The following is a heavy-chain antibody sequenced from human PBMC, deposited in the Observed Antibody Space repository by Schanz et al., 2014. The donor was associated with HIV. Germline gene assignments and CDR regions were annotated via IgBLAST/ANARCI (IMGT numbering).Heavy chain of an antibody. Sequence: QVQLVESGGGVVQPGRSLRLSCGASGFSVTSFGIHWVRPPPGKGREWVAVIWFDGRNKYYGDSVKGRFMISRDNSNNTLYLQMNSLRAEDTAVYFCTRGRFLERGGMDVWGQGTAVTVSS. D-gene: IGHD3-3*01. CDR2: IWFDGRNK. CDR1: GFSVTSFG. J-gene: IGHJ6*02. V-gene: IGHV3-33*08. CDR3: TRGRFLERGGMDV.